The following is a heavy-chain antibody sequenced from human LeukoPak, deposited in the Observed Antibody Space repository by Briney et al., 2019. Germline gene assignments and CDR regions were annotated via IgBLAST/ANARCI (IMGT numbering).Heavy chain of an antibody. CDR1: GGSFSGYY. CDR3: ASFRGGGDGWYWFDP. J-gene: IGHJ5*02. V-gene: IGHV4-34*01. Sequence: SETLSLTCAVYGGSFSGYYWSWIRQPPGKGLEWIGEINHSGSTNYNPSLKSRVTISVDTSKNQFSLKLSSVTAADTAVYYCASFRGGGDGWYWFDPWGQGTLVTVSS. CDR2: INHSGST. D-gene: IGHD6-19*01.